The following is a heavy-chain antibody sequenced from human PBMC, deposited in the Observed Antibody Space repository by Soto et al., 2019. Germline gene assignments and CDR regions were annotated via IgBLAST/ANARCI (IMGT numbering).Heavy chain of an antibody. CDR2: ITPVVGTA. CDR1: ADTFNSYS. V-gene: IGHV1-69*01. D-gene: IGHD4-17*01. J-gene: IGHJ5*02. Sequence: QVQLVQSGAEVKKPGSSVKVSCKASADTFNSYSLSWLRQAPGQRLEWMGGITPVVGTADYAHSFEDRLTITADDSTSTVYMELSSLRSDDTAVYYCARSLEGTTVTNWFDPWGQGALVTVSS. CDR3: ARSLEGTTVTNWFDP.